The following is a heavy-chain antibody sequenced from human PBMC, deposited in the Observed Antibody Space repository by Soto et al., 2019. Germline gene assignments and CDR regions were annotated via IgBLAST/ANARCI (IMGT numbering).Heavy chain of an antibody. CDR3: ARGPITMVRGVPRSFDY. CDR2: IYYSGNT. Sequence: PSETLSLTCTVSGDSISSGDYYWSWIRQPPGKGLEWIGCIYYSGNTNYNPSLKSRVTISVDTSKNQFSLKLSSVTAADTAVYNCARGPITMVRGVPRSFDYWGQGTLVTVSS. V-gene: IGHV4-30-4*01. D-gene: IGHD3-10*01. J-gene: IGHJ4*02. CDR1: GDSISSGDYY.